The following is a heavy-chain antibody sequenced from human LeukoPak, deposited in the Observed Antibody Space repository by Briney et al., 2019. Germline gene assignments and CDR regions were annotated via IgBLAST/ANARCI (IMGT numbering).Heavy chain of an antibody. CDR2: ISSSGSTI. Sequence: GGSLRLSCAASGFTFSDYYMSWIRQAPGKGLEWVSYISSSGSTIYYADSVKGRFTIPRDNAKNSLYLQMNSLRAEDTAVYYCARGKRAKDIVVVPAAFLDYWGQGTLVTVSS. V-gene: IGHV3-11*01. D-gene: IGHD2-2*01. CDR3: ARGKRAKDIVVVPAAFLDY. CDR1: GFTFSDYY. J-gene: IGHJ4*02.